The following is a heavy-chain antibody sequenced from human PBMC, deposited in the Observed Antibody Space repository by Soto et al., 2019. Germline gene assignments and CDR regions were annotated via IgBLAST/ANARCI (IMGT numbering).Heavy chain of an antibody. V-gene: IGHV3-30*18. J-gene: IGHJ6*02. D-gene: IGHD5-12*01. CDR3: GKAVYSRYDQRGDYYGMDV. CDR2: ISYDGSNR. Sequence: QVQLVESGGGVVQPGRSLRLSCAASGFTFSNFGIHWVRQAPGKGLEWVAVISYDGSNRYYGDSVKGRFTISRDNSKNTLYLQMSSRRAEDAAVYYCGKAVYSRYDQRGDYYGMDVWGQGTTVAVSS. CDR1: GFTFSNFG.